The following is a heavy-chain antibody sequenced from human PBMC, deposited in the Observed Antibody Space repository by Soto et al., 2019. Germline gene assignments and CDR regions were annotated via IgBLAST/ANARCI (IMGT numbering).Heavy chain of an antibody. V-gene: IGHV4-61*03. CDR1: GGSVSSATYY. CDR3: ARGRTVAVHAPIDY. CDR2: IAYSGST. J-gene: IGHJ4*02. Sequence: QVRLPESGPGLLKPSETLALPSAVSGGSVSSATYYWFWIRQHPGKGLVWIGSIAYSGSTNYNTALKSRDTISIDTSTNHFSLMLSAVTYADTAVDYCARGRTVAVHAPIDYWGRGNLVTVSS. D-gene: IGHD4-17*01.